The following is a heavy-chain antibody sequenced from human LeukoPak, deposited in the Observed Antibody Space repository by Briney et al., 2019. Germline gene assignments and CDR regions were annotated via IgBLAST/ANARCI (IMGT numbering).Heavy chain of an antibody. CDR1: GVNLSYYA. Sequence: GSLRLSCVAFGVNLSYYAMSWARPAPGEGLEWGFGICSSGSGGNTYYADSVKGRFTISRVSSRNTLFLHMNTLRAEDTAIYYCAKDRTVGASYWYFDLWGRGTLVTVSS. J-gene: IGHJ2*01. CDR2: ICSSGSGGNT. CDR3: AKDRTVGASYWYFDL. D-gene: IGHD1-26*01. V-gene: IGHV3-23*01.